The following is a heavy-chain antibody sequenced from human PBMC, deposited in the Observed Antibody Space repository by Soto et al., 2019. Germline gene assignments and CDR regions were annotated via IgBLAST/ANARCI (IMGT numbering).Heavy chain of an antibody. CDR2: IYPGDSDT. D-gene: IGHD2-15*01. V-gene: IGHV5-51*03. J-gene: IGHJ3*01. CDR3: ARXXYCXGXXXXXXXXXXAFXX. CDR1: GYSFTSYW. Sequence: EVQLVQSGAEVKKPGESLKISCKGSGYSFTSYWIGWVRQMPGKGLEWMGIIYPGDSDTRYSPSFQGQVTISADKSISTAYXQWSSLKXSXXAXXXXARXXYCXGXXXXXXXXXXAFXXWGQGTMVTVSS.